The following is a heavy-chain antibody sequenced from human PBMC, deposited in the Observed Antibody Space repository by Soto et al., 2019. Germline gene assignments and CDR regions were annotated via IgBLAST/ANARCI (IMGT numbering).Heavy chain of an antibody. Sequence: GGSLRLSCAASGFTFSSYAMSWVRQAPGKGLEWVSAISGSGGSTYYADSVKGRFTISRDNSKNTLYLQMNSLRAEDTAVYYCAKPANHDYGDYQGDYYYYGMDVWGQGTTVTVSS. CDR2: ISGSGGST. V-gene: IGHV3-23*01. CDR3: AKPANHDYGDYQGDYYYYGMDV. CDR1: GFTFSSYA. D-gene: IGHD4-17*01. J-gene: IGHJ6*02.